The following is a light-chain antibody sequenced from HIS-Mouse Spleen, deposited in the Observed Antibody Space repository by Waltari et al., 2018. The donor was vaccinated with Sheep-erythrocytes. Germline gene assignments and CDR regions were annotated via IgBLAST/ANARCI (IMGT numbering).Light chain of an antibody. J-gene: IGLJ2*01. V-gene: IGLV2-8*01. CDR3: SSYAGSNNLV. Sequence: QSALTQPPSASGSPGQSVTISCTGTSSDVGGYNYVPWYQQYPGQAPKLMIYEVSKRPSGVPDRFSGSKSGNTASLTVSGLQAEDEADYYCSSYAGSNNLVFGGGTKLTVL. CDR2: EVS. CDR1: SSDVGGYNY.